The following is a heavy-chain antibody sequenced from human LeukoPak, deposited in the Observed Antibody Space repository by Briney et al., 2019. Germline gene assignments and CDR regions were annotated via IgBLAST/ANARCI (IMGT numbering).Heavy chain of an antibody. J-gene: IGHJ4*02. CDR2: IYHSGST. Sequence: SGTLSLTCAVSGGSISSSNWWSWVRQPPGKGLEWIGEIYHSGSTNYNPSLKSRVTISVDKSKNQFSLKLSSVTAADTAVYYCARDRGIVVVPAAKGVDYWGQGTLVTVSS. V-gene: IGHV4-4*02. CDR1: GGSISSSNW. CDR3: ARDRGIVVVPAAKGVDY. D-gene: IGHD2-2*01.